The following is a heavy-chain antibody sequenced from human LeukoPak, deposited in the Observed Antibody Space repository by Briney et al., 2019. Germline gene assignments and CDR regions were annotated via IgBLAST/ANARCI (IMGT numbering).Heavy chain of an antibody. CDR1: GYTLSGYA. CDR3: ASLPGIAVAGTGY. Sequence: ASVKVSCKASGYTLSGYAISWVRQAPGQGLEWMGRIIPIFGTANYAQKFQGRVTITTDESTSTAYMELSSLRSEDTAVYYCASLPGIAVAGTGYWGQGTLVTVSS. D-gene: IGHD6-19*01. CDR2: IIPIFGTA. V-gene: IGHV1-69*05. J-gene: IGHJ4*02.